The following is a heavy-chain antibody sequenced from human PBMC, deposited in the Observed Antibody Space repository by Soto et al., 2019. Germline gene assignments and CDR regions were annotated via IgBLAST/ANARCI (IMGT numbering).Heavy chain of an antibody. D-gene: IGHD3-22*01. J-gene: IGHJ4*02. CDR3: ARQSPPYYYDSSGYYYFDY. V-gene: IGHV1-18*01. Sequence: QVQLVQSGAEVKKPGASVKVSCKASGYTFTSYGISWVRQAPGQGLEWMGWISAYNGNTNYAQKLQGRVTMTTDTSTSTAYMELRSLRSDDTAVYYCARQSPPYYYDSSGYYYFDYWGQGTLVTVSS. CDR1: GYTFTSYG. CDR2: ISAYNGNT.